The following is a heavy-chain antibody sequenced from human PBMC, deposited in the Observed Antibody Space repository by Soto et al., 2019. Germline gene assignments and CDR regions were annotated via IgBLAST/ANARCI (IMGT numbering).Heavy chain of an antibody. CDR1: GGSIGSGGYS. J-gene: IGHJ5*02. V-gene: IGHV4-30-2*01. CDR3: AGELGYCSGGSCYVWFDP. Sequence: SETLSLTCAVSGGSIGSGGYSWSWIRQPPGKGLEWIGYIYHSGSTYYNPSLKSRVTISVDRSKNQFSLKLSSVTAADTAVYYCAGELGYCSGGSCYVWFDPWGQGTLVTVSS. D-gene: IGHD2-15*01. CDR2: IYHSGST.